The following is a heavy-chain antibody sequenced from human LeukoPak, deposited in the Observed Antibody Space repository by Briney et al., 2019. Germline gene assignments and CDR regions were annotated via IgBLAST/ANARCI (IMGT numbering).Heavy chain of an antibody. CDR1: GFTFSSYS. CDR2: ISSSSSYI. Sequence: GGSLRLSCAASGFTFSSYSMNWVRQAPGKGLEWVSSISSSSSYIYYADSVKGRFTISRDNAKNSLYLQMNSLRAEDTAVYYCARYLWGLYCSSTSCPYYFDYWGQGTLVTVSS. CDR3: ARYLWGLYCSSTSCPYYFDY. D-gene: IGHD2-2*01. J-gene: IGHJ4*02. V-gene: IGHV3-21*01.